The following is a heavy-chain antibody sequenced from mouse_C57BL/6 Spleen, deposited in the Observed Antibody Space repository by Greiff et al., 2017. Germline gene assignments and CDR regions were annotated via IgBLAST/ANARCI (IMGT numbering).Heavy chain of an antibody. D-gene: IGHD1-1*01. V-gene: IGHV14-1*01. Sequence: VQLKQSGAELVRPGASVKLSCTASGFNIKDYYMHWVKQRPEQGLEWIGRIDPEDGDTEYAPKFQGKATMTADTSSNTAYLQLSSLTSEDTAVYYCTTSYGSSYWYFDVWGTGTTVTVSS. J-gene: IGHJ1*03. CDR2: IDPEDGDT. CDR1: GFNIKDYY. CDR3: TTSYGSSYWYFDV.